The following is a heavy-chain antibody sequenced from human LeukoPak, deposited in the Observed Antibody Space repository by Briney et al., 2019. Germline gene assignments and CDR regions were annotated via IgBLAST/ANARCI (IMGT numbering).Heavy chain of an antibody. CDR1: GGSFSGYY. CDR3: ARLRMDTAMVYFDY. J-gene: IGHJ4*02. Sequence: SETLSLTCAVYGGSFSGYYWSWIRQPPGKGLEWIGYIYYSGSTNYNPSLKSRVTISVDTSKNQFSLKLSSVTAADTAVYYCARLRMDTAMVYFDYWGQGTLVTVSS. CDR2: IYYSGST. D-gene: IGHD5-18*01. V-gene: IGHV4-59*08.